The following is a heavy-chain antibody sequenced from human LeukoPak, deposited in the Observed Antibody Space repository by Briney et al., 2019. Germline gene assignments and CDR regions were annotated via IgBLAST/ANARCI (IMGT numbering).Heavy chain of an antibody. Sequence: GGSLRLSCAASGFTFSSYSMDWVRQAPGKGLEWVSSISTSSSYIYYADSVRGRFTISRDTSKNMVFLQMNSLRVEDTAVYYCARGIDYWGRGTLVTVSS. CDR1: GFTFSSYS. V-gene: IGHV3-21*04. CDR3: ARGIDY. J-gene: IGHJ4*02. CDR2: ISTSSSYI.